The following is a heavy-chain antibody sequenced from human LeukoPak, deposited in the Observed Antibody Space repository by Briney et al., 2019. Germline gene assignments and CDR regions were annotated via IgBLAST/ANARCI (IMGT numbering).Heavy chain of an antibody. V-gene: IGHV1-46*01. J-gene: IGHJ4*02. D-gene: IGHD2-15*01. Sequence: ASGKASCKLYGYTFTSYYMHWVRQAPGQGLEWKGIINPSGGSTSYAQKFQGRVTMTRDTSTSTVYRGLSSLRSEDTAVYYCARILSSGGSDIDYWGQGTLVTVSS. CDR1: GYTFTSYY. CDR3: ARILSSGGSDIDY. CDR2: INPSGGST.